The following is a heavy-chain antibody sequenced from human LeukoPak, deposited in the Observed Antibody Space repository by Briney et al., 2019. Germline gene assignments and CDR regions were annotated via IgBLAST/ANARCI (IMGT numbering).Heavy chain of an antibody. Sequence: PSETLSLTYSVSNGSISSDFWNWIRQPPGKGLEWIGYVHHSGVTNYNPSFNSRVTMSVDTSKNQFSLKMGSVTDADTAVYYCVKAFEVITKNPDDYGRWGQVTLVIVSS. CDR2: VHHSGVT. CDR3: VKAFEVITKNPDDYGR. D-gene: IGHD4-17*01. J-gene: IGHJ4*02. CDR1: NGSISSDF. V-gene: IGHV4-59*03.